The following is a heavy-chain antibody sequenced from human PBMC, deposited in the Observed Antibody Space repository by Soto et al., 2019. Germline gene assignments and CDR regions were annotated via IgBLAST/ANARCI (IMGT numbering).Heavy chain of an antibody. J-gene: IGHJ4*02. CDR2: ISSSSSTI. CDR1: GFTFSSYS. V-gene: IGHV3-48*04. CDR3: ARDYSSSWAPNDY. Sequence: GGSLRLSCAASGFTFSSYSMNWVRQAPGKGLEWVSYISSSSSTIYYADSVKGRFTISRDNAKNSLYLQMNSLRAEDTAVYYCARDYSSSWAPNDYWGQGTLVTVSS. D-gene: IGHD6-13*01.